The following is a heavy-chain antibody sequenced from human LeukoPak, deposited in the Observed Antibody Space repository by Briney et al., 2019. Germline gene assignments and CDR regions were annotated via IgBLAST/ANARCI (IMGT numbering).Heavy chain of an antibody. Sequence: SGPTLAHPTQPLTLTCTFSGFSLYSSGVGVGWIRQPPVKALEWHAVIYWDDDKRYNPSLRSRLTMSKDASKSQVFLVMSNMDPVDTATYYCAHRRPGHVTGWDNSYFDNWGPGTLVTVSS. CDR2: IYWDDDK. CDR1: GFSLYSSGVG. CDR3: AHRRPGHVTGWDNSYFDN. V-gene: IGHV2-5*02. J-gene: IGHJ4*02. D-gene: IGHD1/OR15-1a*01.